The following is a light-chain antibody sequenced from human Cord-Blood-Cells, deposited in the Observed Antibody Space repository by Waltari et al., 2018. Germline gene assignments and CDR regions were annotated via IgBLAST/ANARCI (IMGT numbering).Light chain of an antibody. CDR3: SSYTSSSTLV. J-gene: IGLJ2*01. Sequence: QSALTQPASVSGSPGQSITISCTGTSSDVGGYNYVSWYQQHPGKAPKLMIYDVSKRPPGVSNRFSGSKSGATASLTISGLQAEDEADYYCSSYTSSSTLVFGGGTKLTVL. CDR2: DVS. V-gene: IGLV2-14*01. CDR1: SSDVGGYNY.